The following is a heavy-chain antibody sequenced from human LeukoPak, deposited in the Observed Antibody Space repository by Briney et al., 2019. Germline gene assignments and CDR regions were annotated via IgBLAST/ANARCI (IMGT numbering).Heavy chain of an antibody. CDR1: GGSISSYY. J-gene: IGHJ4*02. D-gene: IGHD3-10*01. CDR2: IYYSGST. V-gene: IGHV4-59*01. CDR3: ARAPYYYGSGSYLGFDC. Sequence: PSETLSLTCTVSGGSISSYYWSWIRQPPGKGLEWIGYIYYSGSTNYNPSLKSRVTISVDTSKNQFSLKLSSVTAADTAVYYCARAPYYYGSGSYLGFDCWGQGTLVTVSS.